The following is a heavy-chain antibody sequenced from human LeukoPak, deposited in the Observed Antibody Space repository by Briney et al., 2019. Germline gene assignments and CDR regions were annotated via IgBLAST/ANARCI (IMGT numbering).Heavy chain of an antibody. D-gene: IGHD3-10*01. V-gene: IGHV1-2*02. CDR2: INPNSGGT. CDR1: GYTFTGYY. CDR3: ARDFRPHYYGSGSYYNVDY. J-gene: IGHJ4*02. Sequence: ASVKVSCKASGYTFTGYYIHWVRQAPGQGLEWMGWINPNSGGTNYAQKFQGRVTMTRDTSISTAYMELSRLRSDDTAVYYCARDFRPHYYGSGSYYNVDYWGQGTLVTVSS.